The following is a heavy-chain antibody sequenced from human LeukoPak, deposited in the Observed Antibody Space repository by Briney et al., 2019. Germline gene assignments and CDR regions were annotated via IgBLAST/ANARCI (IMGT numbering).Heavy chain of an antibody. CDR3: ARTQPGKGAFDI. D-gene: IGHD7-27*01. CDR1: GFTFSSYG. J-gene: IGHJ3*02. CDR2: IWYDGSNK. V-gene: IGHV3-33*01. Sequence: SGGSLRLSCAASGFTFSSYGMHWVRQAPGKGLEWVAVIWYDGSNKYYADSVKGRFTISRDNSKKALYLQMNSLSAEDTAVYYCARTQPGKGAFDIWGQGTMVTVSS.